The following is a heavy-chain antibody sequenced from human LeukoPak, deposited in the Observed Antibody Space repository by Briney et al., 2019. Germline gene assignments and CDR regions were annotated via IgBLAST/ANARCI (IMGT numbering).Heavy chain of an antibody. J-gene: IGHJ4*02. CDR2: ITSSSTYI. CDR1: GFTFSSYN. Sequence: GGSLRLSCAASGFTFSSYNMNWVRQAPGKGLEWVSSITSSSTYIYYADSVKGRFTISRDNAKNSLYLQMNSLRAEDTAVYYCARIRGGIYDYWGQGTLVTVSS. D-gene: IGHD2/OR15-2a*01. CDR3: ARIRGGIYDY. V-gene: IGHV3-21*01.